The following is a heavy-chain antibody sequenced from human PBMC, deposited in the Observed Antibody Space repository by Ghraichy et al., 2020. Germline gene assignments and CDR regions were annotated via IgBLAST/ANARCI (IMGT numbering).Heavy chain of an antibody. J-gene: IGHJ1*01. CDR3: ARGLHSTWTVAVWS. CDR1: GASISSGDSY. Sequence: SETLSLTCTVSGASISSGDSYWSWVRQPAGKGLEWIGRIYTSGTTNYNPSLKSRVTMSVDTSKNQFSLNLKSVTAADTAVYYCARGLHSTWTVAVWSWGQGTLVTVSS. D-gene: IGHD6-19*01. V-gene: IGHV4-61*02. CDR2: IYTSGTT.